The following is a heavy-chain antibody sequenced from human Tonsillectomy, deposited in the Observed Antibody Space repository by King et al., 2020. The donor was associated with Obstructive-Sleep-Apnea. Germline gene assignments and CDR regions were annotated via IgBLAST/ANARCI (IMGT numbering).Heavy chain of an antibody. CDR1: GFTFSSYA. CDR3: AKGGWGGYDSVGDFDY. V-gene: IGHV3-23*04. D-gene: IGHD5-12*01. J-gene: IGHJ4*02. CDR2: ISGSGGST. Sequence: VQLVESGGGLVQPGGSLRLSCAASGFTFSSYAMSWVRQAPGKGLEWVSAISGSGGSTYYADSVKGRFTISRDNSKNTLSLQMNSLRAEDTAVYYCAKGGWGGYDSVGDFDYWGQGTLVTVSS.